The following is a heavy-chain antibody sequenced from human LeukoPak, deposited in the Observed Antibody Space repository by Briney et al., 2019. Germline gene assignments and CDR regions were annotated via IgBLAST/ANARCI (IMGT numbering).Heavy chain of an antibody. CDR2: IRYDGSNK. CDR1: GFTFSSYG. D-gene: IGHD2-2*01. V-gene: IGHV3-30*02. CDR3: ARKGSSTRQYYYYYYMDV. Sequence: GGSLRLSCAASGFTFSSYGMHWVRQAPGKGLEWVAFIRYDGSNKYYADSVKGRFTISRDNSKNTLYLQMNSLRAEDTAVYYCARKGSSTRQYYYYYYMDVWGKGTTVTVSS. J-gene: IGHJ6*03.